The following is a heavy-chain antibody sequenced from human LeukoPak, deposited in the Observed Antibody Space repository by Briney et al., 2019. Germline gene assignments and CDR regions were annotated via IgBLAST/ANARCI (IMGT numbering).Heavy chain of an antibody. V-gene: IGHV3-48*02. CDR2: ISSSSGTI. Sequence: GGSLRLSCAASGFTFSTYSMKWVREAPGKGLEWVSYISSSSGTIYYADSVKGRFTISRDNAKNSLYLQMNGLRDEDTAVYYCARDQSDYYGSGSYSEGSYWGQGTLVTVSS. D-gene: IGHD3-10*01. CDR3: ARDQSDYYGSGSYSEGSY. J-gene: IGHJ4*02. CDR1: GFTFSTYS.